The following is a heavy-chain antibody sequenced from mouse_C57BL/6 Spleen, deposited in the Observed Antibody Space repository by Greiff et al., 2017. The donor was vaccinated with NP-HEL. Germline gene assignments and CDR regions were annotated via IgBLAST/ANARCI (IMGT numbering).Heavy chain of an antibody. Sequence: VQLQQSGPELVKPGASVKISCKASGYAFSSSWMNWVKQRPGKGLEWIGRIYPGDGDTNYNGKFKGKATLTADKSSSTAYMQLSSLTSEDSAVYFCARESFFDYWGQGTTLTVSS. V-gene: IGHV1-82*01. J-gene: IGHJ2*01. CDR2: IYPGDGDT. CDR1: GYAFSSSW. CDR3: ARESFFDY.